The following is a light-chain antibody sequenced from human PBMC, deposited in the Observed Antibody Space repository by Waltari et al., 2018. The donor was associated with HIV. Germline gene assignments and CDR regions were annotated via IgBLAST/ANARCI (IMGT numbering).Light chain of an antibody. J-gene: IGLJ3*02. CDR2: TTN. V-gene: IGLV8-61*01. CDR3: VLYMGSGGWV. CDR1: SGSVSASNY. Sequence: QTVVTQEPSFSVSPGGTVTLTCGLSSGSVSASNYPSCYQQTPGQAPRTIIYTTNTRSSGVPDRFSGSILGNKAALTITGAQADDESDYYCVLYMGSGGWVFGGGTRLTVL.